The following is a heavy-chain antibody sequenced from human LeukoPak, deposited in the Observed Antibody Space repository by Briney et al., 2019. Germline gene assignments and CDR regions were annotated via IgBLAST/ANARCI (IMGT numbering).Heavy chain of an antibody. CDR1: GYTFTSYD. CDR3: ARVGEHLSYDY. Sequence: ASVKVSCKASGYTFTSYDINWVRQATGQGLEWMGWMNPNSGNTGYAQKLQGRVTMTSNTSISTAYIELSSLRSEDTAVYYCARVGEHLSYDYWGQGTLVTVSS. D-gene: IGHD3-16*01. J-gene: IGHJ4*02. V-gene: IGHV1-8*01. CDR2: MNPNSGNT.